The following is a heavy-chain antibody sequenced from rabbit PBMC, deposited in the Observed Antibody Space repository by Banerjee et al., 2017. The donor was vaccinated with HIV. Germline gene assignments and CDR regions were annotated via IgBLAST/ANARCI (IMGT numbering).Heavy chain of an antibody. J-gene: IGHJ4*01. CDR1: GFSFSSNYW. CDR3: ARNPGYGSYGSDDL. CDR2: INGGSGGST. D-gene: IGHD5-1*01. V-gene: IGHV1S45*01. Sequence: QEQLEESGGDLVKPGASLTLTCTASGFSFSSNYWICWVRQAPGKGLEWIGCINGGSGGSTYYASWAKGRFTISKTSSTTVTLQMTSLTAADTATYFCARNPGYGSYGSDDLWGPGTLVTVS.